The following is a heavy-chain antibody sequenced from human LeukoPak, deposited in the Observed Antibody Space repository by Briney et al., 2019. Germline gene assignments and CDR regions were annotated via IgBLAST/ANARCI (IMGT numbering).Heavy chain of an antibody. J-gene: IGHJ6*02. CDR1: GGTFSSYA. Sequence: ASVKVSCKASGGTFSSYAISWVRQAPGQGLEWMGGIIPIFGTANYAQKFQGRVTITADESTSTAYMELSSLRSEDTPVYYCAIYDFWSGYYPERGYYYYGMDVWGQGTTVTVSS. CDR3: AIYDFWSGYYPERGYYYYGMDV. V-gene: IGHV1-69*13. CDR2: IIPIFGTA. D-gene: IGHD3-3*01.